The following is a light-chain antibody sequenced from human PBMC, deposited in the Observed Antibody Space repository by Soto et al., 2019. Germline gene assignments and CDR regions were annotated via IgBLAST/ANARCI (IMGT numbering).Light chain of an antibody. V-gene: IGKV1-5*03. Sequence: DIQITQSPSTLSGSVGDRVTIPCRASQTISSWLAWYPQKPGKAPKILIYKASTLKSGVPSRFSGSGSGTEFALTISSLQPDDFATYYCQQYNTYSWTFGPGTQVDIK. CDR2: KAS. J-gene: IGKJ1*01. CDR1: QTISSW. CDR3: QQYNTYSWT.